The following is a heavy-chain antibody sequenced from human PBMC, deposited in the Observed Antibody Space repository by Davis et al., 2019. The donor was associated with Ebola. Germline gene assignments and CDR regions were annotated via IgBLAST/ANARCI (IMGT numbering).Heavy chain of an antibody. V-gene: IGHV4-4*02. CDR1: GGSISSSNW. CDR2: IYHSGST. J-gene: IGHJ4*02. D-gene: IGHD1-26*01. Sequence: SETLSLTCAVSGGSISSSNWWSWVRQPPGKGLEWIGEIYHSGSTNYNPSLKSRVTISVDTSKNQFSLKLSSVTAADTAVYYCARGKNWEPFDYWGQGTLVTVSS. CDR3: ARGKNWEPFDY.